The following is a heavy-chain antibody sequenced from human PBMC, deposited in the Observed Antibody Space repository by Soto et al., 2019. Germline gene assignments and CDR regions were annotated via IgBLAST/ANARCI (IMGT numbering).Heavy chain of an antibody. CDR2: ISESGGST. D-gene: IGHD6-13*01. CDR3: AKRSPYSSGWYSPIFDY. CDR1: GFSFSDYA. J-gene: IGHJ4*02. V-gene: IGHV3-23*01. Sequence: PGGSLRLSCAASGFSFSDYAMSWVRQAPGKXLEWVSVISESGGSTHYADSVRGRFTVSRDNSKNSLSLRMNSLRDEDTAVYFCAKRSPYSSGWYSPIFDYWGQGALVTVSS.